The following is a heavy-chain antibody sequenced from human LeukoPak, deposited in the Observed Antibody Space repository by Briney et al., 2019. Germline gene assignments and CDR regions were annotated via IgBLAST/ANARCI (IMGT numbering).Heavy chain of an antibody. D-gene: IGHD1-20*01. Sequence: PGGSLRLSCAASGFTFSNAWMSWVRQAPGKGLEWVANIKQDGSEKYYVDSVNGRFTISRDNAKNSLYLQMNSPRAEDTAVYYCARDSYNWNVWGQGTLVTVSS. CDR3: ARDSYNWNV. J-gene: IGHJ4*02. CDR1: GFTFSNAW. CDR2: IKQDGSEK. V-gene: IGHV3-7*01.